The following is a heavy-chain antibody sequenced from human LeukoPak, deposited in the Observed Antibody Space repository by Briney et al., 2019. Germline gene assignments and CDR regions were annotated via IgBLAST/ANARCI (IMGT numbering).Heavy chain of an antibody. V-gene: IGHV1-2*02. CDR2: INPNSGGT. Sequence: ASVKVSCKASGYTFTGYYMHWVRQAPGQGLEWMGWINPNSGGTNYAQKFQGRVTMTRDTSISTAYMELSRLGSDDTAVYYCARASVDIVATTYYYYYYMDVWGKGTTVTVSS. J-gene: IGHJ6*03. CDR1: GYTFTGYY. CDR3: ARASVDIVATTYYYYYYMDV. D-gene: IGHD5-12*01.